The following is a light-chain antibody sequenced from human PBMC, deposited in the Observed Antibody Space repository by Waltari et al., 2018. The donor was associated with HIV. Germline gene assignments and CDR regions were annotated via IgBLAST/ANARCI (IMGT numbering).Light chain of an antibody. J-gene: IGLJ2*01. CDR1: SSNIGDNA. CDR2: RTT. V-gene: IGLV1-44*01. Sequence: QSVLTQPPSVSGTPGQRVTISCSGSSSNIGDNAVSWYQQFPGTAPKLLIYRTTQRPSGVPDRFSGSKSGTSASLAISGLQSEDEADYYCATLDDSLNGPVFGGGTKVTVL. CDR3: ATLDDSLNGPV.